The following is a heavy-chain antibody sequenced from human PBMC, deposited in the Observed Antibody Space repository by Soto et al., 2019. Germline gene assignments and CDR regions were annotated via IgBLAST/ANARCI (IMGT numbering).Heavy chain of an antibody. V-gene: IGHV4-39*01. CDR2: IYYTGST. D-gene: IGHD2-15*01. CDR1: GGSISSNNYY. J-gene: IGHJ3*02. Sequence: QLQLQESGPGLVKPSETLSLTCTVSGGSISSNNYYWGWIRQPPGKGLEWIGSIYYTGSTYYNPSLKSRVIISVDTSKNQFSLKLSSVTAADTAVYYCAPRTVVNVAFDIWGQGTMVTVSS. CDR3: APRTVVNVAFDI.